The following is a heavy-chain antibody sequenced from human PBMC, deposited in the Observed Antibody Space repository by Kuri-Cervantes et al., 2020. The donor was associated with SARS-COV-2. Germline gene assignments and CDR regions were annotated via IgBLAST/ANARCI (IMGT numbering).Heavy chain of an antibody. CDR1: GYTFTSYY. CDR2: INPSDGST. D-gene: IGHD2/OR15-2a*01. Sequence: ASVKVSCKASGYTFTSYYMHWVRQAPGQGLEWMGIINPSDGSTSYAQKFQGRVTITADKSTSTAYMELSSLRSEDTAVYYCARVPYDYFYLDYWGQGTLVTVSS. J-gene: IGHJ4*02. CDR3: ARVPYDYFYLDY. V-gene: IGHV1-46*01.